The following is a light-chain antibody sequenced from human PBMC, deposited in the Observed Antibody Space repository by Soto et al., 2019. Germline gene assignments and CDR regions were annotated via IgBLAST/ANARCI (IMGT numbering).Light chain of an antibody. CDR3: QQYYTTPYT. J-gene: IGKJ2*01. CDR2: WAS. CDR1: QSLLYTTSNKSY. V-gene: IGKV4-1*01. Sequence: DIVLTQSPDSLAVSLGERATINCKSSQSLLYTTSNKSYLAWYQQKPGQPPKLLFYWASTRESGVPDRFRGSDSGTDFTLTISSLQAEDVAVYFCQQYYTTPYTFGQGTKLEI.